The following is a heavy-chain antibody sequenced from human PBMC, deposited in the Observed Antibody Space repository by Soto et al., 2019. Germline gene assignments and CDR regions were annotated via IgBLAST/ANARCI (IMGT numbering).Heavy chain of an antibody. CDR3: AAYSSGWYGGYNWFDP. CDR2: IYYSGST. CDR1: GGSISSYY. D-gene: IGHD6-19*01. V-gene: IGHV4-59*01. J-gene: IGHJ5*02. Sequence: SETLSLTCTVSGGSISSYYWSWIRQPPGKGLEWIGYIYYSGSTNYNPSLKSRVTMSVDTSKNQFSLKLSSVTAADTAVYYCAAYSSGWYGGYNWFDPWGQGTLVTVSS.